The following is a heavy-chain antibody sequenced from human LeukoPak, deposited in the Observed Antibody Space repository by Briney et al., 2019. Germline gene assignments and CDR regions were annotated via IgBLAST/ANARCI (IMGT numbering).Heavy chain of an antibody. CDR3: ARLSAAGRAIDY. CDR2: IYYSGST. CDR1: GGSISSSSYY. V-gene: IGHV4-39*01. Sequence: SETLSLTCTVSGGSISSSSYYWGWIRQPPGKGLGWIGSIYYSGSTYYNPSLKSRVTISVDTSKNQFSLKLSSVTAADTAVYYCARLSAAGRAIDYWGQGTLVTVSS. J-gene: IGHJ4*02. D-gene: IGHD6-13*01.